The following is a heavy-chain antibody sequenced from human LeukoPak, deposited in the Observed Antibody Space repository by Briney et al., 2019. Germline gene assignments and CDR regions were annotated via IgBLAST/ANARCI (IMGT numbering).Heavy chain of an antibody. CDR3: VRDNRSYNFDY. V-gene: IGHV3-74*01. D-gene: IGHD1-26*01. CDR2: IKSDGSST. CDR1: GFTFSRYW. J-gene: IGHJ4*02. Sequence: GGSLRLSCAASGFTFSRYWVHWVRQAPGKGLVWVSCIKSDGSSTSIADSAKGRFTISRDNAKNTVYLQMNSLRAEDTAVYYCVRDNRSYNFDYWGQGTLVTVSS.